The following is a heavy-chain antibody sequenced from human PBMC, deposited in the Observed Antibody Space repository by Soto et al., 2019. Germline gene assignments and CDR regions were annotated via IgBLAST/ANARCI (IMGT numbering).Heavy chain of an antibody. V-gene: IGHV4-39*01. J-gene: IGHJ4*02. D-gene: IGHD4-17*01. CDR3: AKIYGDPDYFDY. CDR1: GGSISSSSYY. Sequence: QLQLQESGPGLVKPSETLSLTCTVSGGSISSSSYYWGWIRQPPGKGLEWIGSIYYSGSTYYNPALKSRVHIGVDTSKKQFSLELSSETAADAAVYSCAKIYGDPDYFDYSGQGTLVSDS. CDR2: IYYSGST.